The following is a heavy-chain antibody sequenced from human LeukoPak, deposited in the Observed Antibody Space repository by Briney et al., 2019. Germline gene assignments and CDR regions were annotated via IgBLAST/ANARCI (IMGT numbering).Heavy chain of an antibody. CDR1: GFTFNIYA. CDR3: AKDPLDY. CDR2: ISGSGSNT. Sequence: GGSLRLSCVASGFTFNIYAMIWVRQAPGKGLEWVSGISGSGSNTYNADYVKGRFTISRDKSKNTVYLQMNSLRAEDTAIYYCAKDPLDYWGQGTLVTVSS. J-gene: IGHJ4*02. V-gene: IGHV3-23*01.